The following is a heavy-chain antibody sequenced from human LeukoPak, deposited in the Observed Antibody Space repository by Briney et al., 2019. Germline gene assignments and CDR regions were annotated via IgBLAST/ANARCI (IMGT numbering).Heavy chain of an antibody. CDR3: TREKPSSGWYVDY. Sequence: PGGSLRLSCAASGFTFSSYAMSWVRQAPGKGLEWVGFIRSKAYGGTTEYAASVKGRFTISRDDSKSIAYLQMNSLKTEDTAVYYCTREKPSSGWYVDYWGQGTLVTVSS. CDR1: GFTFSSYA. CDR2: IRSKAYGGTT. V-gene: IGHV3-49*04. J-gene: IGHJ4*02. D-gene: IGHD6-19*01.